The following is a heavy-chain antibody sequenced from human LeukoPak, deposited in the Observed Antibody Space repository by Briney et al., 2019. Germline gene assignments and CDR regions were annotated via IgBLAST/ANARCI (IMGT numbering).Heavy chain of an antibody. CDR1: GYTFTSYG. CDR3: ARDLKYSYGKNWFDP. CDR2: ISAYNGNT. Sequence: ASVKVSCKASGYTFTSYGISWVRQAPGQGLEWMGWISAYNGNTNYAQKLQGRVTMTTDTSTSTAYMELRSLRSDDTAVYYCARDLKYSYGKNWFDPWGQGTLVTVSS. J-gene: IGHJ5*02. D-gene: IGHD5-18*01. V-gene: IGHV1-18*01.